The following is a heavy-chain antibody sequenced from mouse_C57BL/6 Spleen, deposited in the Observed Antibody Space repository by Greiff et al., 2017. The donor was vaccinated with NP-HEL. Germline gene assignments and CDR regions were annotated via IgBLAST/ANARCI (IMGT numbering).Heavy chain of an antibody. D-gene: IGHD2-2*01. CDR3: ARSGGYDGAWFAY. Sequence: VQLQLPGAELVKPGASVKLSCKASGYTFTSYWMHWVKQRPGQGLEWIGMIHPNSGSTNYNEKFKSKATLTVDKSSSTAYMQLSSLTSEDSAVYYCARSGGYDGAWFAYWGQGTLVTVSA. CDR2: IHPNSGST. J-gene: IGHJ3*01. CDR1: GYTFTSYW. V-gene: IGHV1-64*01.